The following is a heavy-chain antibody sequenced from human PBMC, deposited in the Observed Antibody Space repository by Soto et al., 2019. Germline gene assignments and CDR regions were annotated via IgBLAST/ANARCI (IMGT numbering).Heavy chain of an antibody. CDR3: ARELRISGSEGPYYYYYMDV. CDR2: ISSSWRTI. J-gene: IGHJ6*03. CDR1: GFAFSDYY. V-gene: IGHV3-11*01. D-gene: IGHD3-10*01. Sequence: GSLRLSRAASGFAFSDYYMSWIRQAPGKGVEWVSYISSSWRTIYYADSVKGRFTISRDNAKNSLYLQMNSLRAEDTAVYYCARELRISGSEGPYYYYYMDVWGKGTTVTVSS.